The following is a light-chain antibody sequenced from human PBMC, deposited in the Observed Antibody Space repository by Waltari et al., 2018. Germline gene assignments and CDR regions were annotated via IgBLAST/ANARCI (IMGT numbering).Light chain of an antibody. Sequence: DIQMTQSPSSLSASVGDTVTITCRAIQGFSKSLAWYQQKPGKAPKLLLHTASKLESGVPSRFSGSGSGADFTLTISSLQPEDFATYYCQHYYSISPTFGQGTKVDIK. CDR3: QHYYSISPT. CDR1: QGFSKS. CDR2: TAS. J-gene: IGKJ1*01. V-gene: IGKV1-NL1*01.